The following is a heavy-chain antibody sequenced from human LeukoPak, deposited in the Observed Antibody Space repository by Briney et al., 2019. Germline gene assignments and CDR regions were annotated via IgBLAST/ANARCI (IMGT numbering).Heavy chain of an antibody. D-gene: IGHD3-16*01. J-gene: IGHJ6*03. V-gene: IGHV1-69*05. Sequence: SVKVSCKASGGTFSRYDISWVRQAPGQGLEWMGGIIPIFGTANYAQKFQGRVTMTTDTSTSTAYMELRSPRSDDTAVYYCARDGAPMDVWGKGTTVTVSS. CDR1: GGTFSRYD. CDR3: ARDGAPMDV. CDR2: IIPIFGTA.